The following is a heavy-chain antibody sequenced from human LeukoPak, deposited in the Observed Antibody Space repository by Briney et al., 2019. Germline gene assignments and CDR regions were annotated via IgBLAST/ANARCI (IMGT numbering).Heavy chain of an antibody. Sequence: GGSLRLSCAASGFTVSSNYMSWVRQAPGKGLEWVPVIYSGGSTYYADSVKGRFTISRDNSKNTLYLQMNSLRAEDTAVYYCAKQGQGGYGFGYYFDYWGQGTLVTVSS. V-gene: IGHV3-53*01. CDR1: GFTVSSNY. J-gene: IGHJ4*02. D-gene: IGHD5-18*01. CDR3: AKQGQGGYGFGYYFDY. CDR2: IYSGGST.